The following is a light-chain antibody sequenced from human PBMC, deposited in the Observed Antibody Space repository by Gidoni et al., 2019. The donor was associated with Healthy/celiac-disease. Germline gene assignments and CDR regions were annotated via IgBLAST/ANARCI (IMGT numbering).Light chain of an antibody. CDR1: QSVSSSY. CDR3: QQYGSSLGT. CDR2: GAS. V-gene: IGKV3-20*01. J-gene: IGKJ4*01. Sequence: EIVLTQSPGTLSLSPGERATLSCRASQSVSSSYLAWYQQKPGQAPRLLIYGASSRATGIPDRFSRSGSGTDFTLTISRLEPEDFAVYYCQQYGSSLGTFGGGTKVEIK.